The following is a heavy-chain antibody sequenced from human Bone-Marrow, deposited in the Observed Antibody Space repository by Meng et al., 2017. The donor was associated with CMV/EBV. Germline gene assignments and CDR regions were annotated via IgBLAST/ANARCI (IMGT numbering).Heavy chain of an antibody. CDR3: VHATLAYCGGDCYSTMFFFDQ. Sequence: SGPTLVKPTQTLTLTCTFSGFSLTTSGVGLGWIRQPPGKAPECLAVIYWNDDKHYTSSLKRRLAITKDTSKNQVVLKVTNVDPADTATYYCVHATLAYCGGDCYSTMFFFDQWGHGTAVTVSS. CDR2: IYWNDDK. CDR1: GFSLTTSGVG. V-gene: IGHV2-5*01. J-gene: IGHJ4*01. D-gene: IGHD2-21*02.